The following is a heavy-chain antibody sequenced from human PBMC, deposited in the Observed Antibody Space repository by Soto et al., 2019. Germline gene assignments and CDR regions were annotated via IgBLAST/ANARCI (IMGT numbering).Heavy chain of an antibody. CDR3: ASAYGDYPSRYGMDV. V-gene: IGHV3-48*02. D-gene: IGHD4-17*01. J-gene: IGHJ6*02. CDR1: GFTFSSYS. Sequence: EVQLVESGGGLVQPGGSLRLSCAASGFTFSSYSMNWVRQAPGKGLEWVSYISSSSSTIYYADSVKGRFTISRDNAKKSLYLQMNSLRHEDTAVYYCASAYGDYPSRYGMDVWGQGTTVTVSS. CDR2: ISSSSSTI.